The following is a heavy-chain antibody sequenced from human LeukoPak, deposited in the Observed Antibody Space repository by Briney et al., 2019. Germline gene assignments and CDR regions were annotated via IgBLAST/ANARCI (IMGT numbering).Heavy chain of an antibody. Sequence: TSDTLSLTCTVCGGSISSGDYSWSWSRKPRGRGLEWIGYSYYSGSTYYNPSLKSRVTISVDTSKDQFSLKLRSVTAADAAVYYCARGRGGGLPGYWGQGTLVTVSS. D-gene: IGHD2-21*01. CDR1: GGSISSGDYS. CDR3: ARGRGGGLPGY. J-gene: IGHJ4*02. V-gene: IGHV4-30-4*02. CDR2: SYYSGST.